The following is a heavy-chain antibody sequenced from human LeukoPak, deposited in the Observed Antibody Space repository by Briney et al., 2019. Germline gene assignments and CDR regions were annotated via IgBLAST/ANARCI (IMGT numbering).Heavy chain of an antibody. J-gene: IGHJ6*02. CDR3: ARRTADTAMVNYYYGMDV. CDR2: IIPIFGIA. Sequence: GASVKVSCKASGGTFSSYAISWVRQAPGQGLEWMGRIIPIFGIANYAQKFQGRVTITADESTSTAYMELSSPRSEDTAVYYCARRTADTAMVNYYYGMDVWGQGTTVTVSS. V-gene: IGHV1-69*13. D-gene: IGHD5-18*01. CDR1: GGTFSSYA.